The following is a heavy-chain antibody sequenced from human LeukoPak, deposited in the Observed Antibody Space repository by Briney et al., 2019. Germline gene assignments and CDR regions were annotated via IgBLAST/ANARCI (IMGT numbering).Heavy chain of an antibody. J-gene: IGHJ4*02. D-gene: IGHD1-1*01. CDR3: AKGLDNWNPLPPDY. CDR1: GFSFNTYA. V-gene: IGHV3-33*06. CDR2: IWYDGSEK. Sequence: PGRSLRLFCAASGFSFNTYAMEWVRQAPGKGLEWVAVIWYDGSEKHYADSVKGRFTISRDNSKNTLYLQMNSLRDGDTAVYYCAKGLDNWNPLPPDYWGQGTLVTVSS.